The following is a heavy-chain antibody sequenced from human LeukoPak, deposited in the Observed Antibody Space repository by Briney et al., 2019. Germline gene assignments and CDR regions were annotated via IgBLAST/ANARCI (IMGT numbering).Heavy chain of an antibody. V-gene: IGHV3-53*01. CDR3: ARAPRPFDNSDYYFDY. CDR1: GFAVGSNY. D-gene: IGHD6-25*01. Sequence: PGGSLRLSCVASGFAVGSNYMSWVRQAPGKGLEWVSVIYSDSSADYADSVKGRFTISRDDAKNTLYLQMNSLRAGDTAVYYCARAPRPFDNSDYYFDYWGQGSLVTVSS. J-gene: IGHJ4*02. CDR2: IYSDSSA.